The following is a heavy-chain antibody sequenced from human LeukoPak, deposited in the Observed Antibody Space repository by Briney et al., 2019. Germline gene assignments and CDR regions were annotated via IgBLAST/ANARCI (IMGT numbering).Heavy chain of an antibody. CDR1: GFTFSDYY. CDR3: ASRSTVPFG. J-gene: IGHJ4*02. V-gene: IGHV3-11*04. D-gene: IGHD4-11*01. Sequence: GGSLRLSCAASGFTFSDYYMNWIRQAPGKGLEWVSYISSSGNTIYYADSVKGRFTISRDNAKNSLFLQMNSLRAEDTAVYYCASRSTVPFGWGQGTLVTVSS. CDR2: ISSSGNTI.